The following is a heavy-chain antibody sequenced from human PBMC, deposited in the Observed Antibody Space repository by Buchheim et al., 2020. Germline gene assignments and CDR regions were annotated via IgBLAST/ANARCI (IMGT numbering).Heavy chain of an antibody. CDR2: ISYDGSNK. V-gene: IGHV3-30*18. Sequence: QVQLVESGGGVVQPGRSLRLSCAASGFTFSSYGMHWVRQAPGKGLEWVAVISYDGSNKYYADSVKGRFTISRDNSKNTLYLQMNSLRAEDTAVYYCAKDWSSGWSFDYWGQGTL. CDR3: AKDWSSGWSFDY. CDR1: GFTFSSYG. J-gene: IGHJ4*02. D-gene: IGHD6-19*01.